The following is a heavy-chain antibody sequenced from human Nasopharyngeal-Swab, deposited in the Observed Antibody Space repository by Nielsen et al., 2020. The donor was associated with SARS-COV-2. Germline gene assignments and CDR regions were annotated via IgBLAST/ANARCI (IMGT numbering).Heavy chain of an antibody. J-gene: IGHJ4*02. Sequence: GESLKISCVASGFTFSNHGMHWVRRAPGKGLEWVAIISYDGSNKYHADSVKGRFTISKDNSKNTLYLQMSSLRADDTAVYYCAKERFYSGSGKYPRDFDYWGQGPLVTVSS. V-gene: IGHV3-30*18. D-gene: IGHD3-10*01. CDR3: AKERFYSGSGKYPRDFDY. CDR1: GFTFSNHG. CDR2: ISYDGSNK.